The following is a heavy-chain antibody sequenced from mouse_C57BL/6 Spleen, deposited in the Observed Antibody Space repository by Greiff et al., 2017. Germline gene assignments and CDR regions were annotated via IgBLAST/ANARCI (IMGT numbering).Heavy chain of an antibody. CDR1: GYSFPDYN. Sequence: SQLQQSGPELLKLGASVKISCKASGYSFPDYNMKWVKQSNGKSLEWIGVINPNYGTHSYNQKFKGKATLTVDQSSSTAYMQLNSLTSEDSAVYYCARSDGYYGDYWGQGTTLTVSS. CDR3: ARSDGYYGDY. CDR2: INPNYGTH. J-gene: IGHJ2*01. V-gene: IGHV1-39*01. D-gene: IGHD2-3*01.